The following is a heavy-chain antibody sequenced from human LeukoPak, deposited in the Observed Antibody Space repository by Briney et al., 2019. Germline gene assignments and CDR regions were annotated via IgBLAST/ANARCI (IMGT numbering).Heavy chain of an antibody. CDR3: AKWGDYDILTGYYVSDF. CDR2: ITGSGDTT. J-gene: IGHJ4*02. CDR1: GFIFRNYA. D-gene: IGHD3-9*01. V-gene: IGHV3-23*01. Sequence: GGSLRLPCAASGFIFRNYAMSWVRQAPGKGLEWVSAITGSGDTTYYADSVKGRFTISRDNSKNTLYVEMNTLRAEDTAVYYCAKWGDYDILTGYYVSDFWGQGTLVTVSS.